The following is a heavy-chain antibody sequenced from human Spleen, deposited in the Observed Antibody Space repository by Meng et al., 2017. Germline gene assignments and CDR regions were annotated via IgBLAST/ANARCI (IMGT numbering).Heavy chain of an antibody. D-gene: IGHD1-26*01. CDR1: GYSFTDYR. V-gene: IGHV5-51*01. CDR3: ASGPWDFWDIGSYPPLFIDL. Sequence: GEFLKISWQVSGYSFTDYRAGWVRQMPGKGLECRGIMYPGDSDTRYSPSFECQVTISADRSTSTAYLQLRRLETSDTANYYCASGPWDFWDIGSYPPLFIDLWGQGTLVTVSS. J-gene: IGHJ4*02. CDR2: MYPGDSDT.